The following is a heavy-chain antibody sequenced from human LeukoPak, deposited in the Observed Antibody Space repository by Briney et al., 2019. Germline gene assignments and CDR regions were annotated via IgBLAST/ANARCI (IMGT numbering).Heavy chain of an antibody. Sequence: GASVKVSCKVSGYTLTELSMHWVRQAPGKGLEWMGGFDPEDGETIYAQKFQGRVTMTEDTSTDTAYMELSSLRSEDTAVYYCATPTGYSGYDYYFDYWGQGTLVTVSS. CDR2: FDPEDGET. D-gene: IGHD5-12*01. J-gene: IGHJ4*02. CDR1: GYTLTELS. V-gene: IGHV1-24*01. CDR3: ATPTGYSGYDYYFDY.